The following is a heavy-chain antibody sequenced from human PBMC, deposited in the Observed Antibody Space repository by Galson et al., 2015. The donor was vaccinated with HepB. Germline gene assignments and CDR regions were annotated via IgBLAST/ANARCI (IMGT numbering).Heavy chain of an antibody. CDR2: INPSGGST. Sequence: SVKVSCKASGYTFTSYYMHWVRQAPGQGLEWMGIINPSGGSTSYAQKFQGRDTMTRDTSTSTVYMELSSLRSEDTAVYYCAAVGIVVVPAATGGLDYWGQGTLVTVSS. CDR1: GYTFTSYY. V-gene: IGHV1-46*01. D-gene: IGHD2-2*01. J-gene: IGHJ4*02. CDR3: AAVGIVVVPAATGGLDY.